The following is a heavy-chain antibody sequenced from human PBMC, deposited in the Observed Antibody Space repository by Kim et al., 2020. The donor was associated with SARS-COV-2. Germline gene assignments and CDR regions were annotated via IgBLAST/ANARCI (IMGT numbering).Heavy chain of an antibody. D-gene: IGHD3-9*01. CDR1: GGSISSSSYY. Sequence: SETLSLTCTVSGGSISSSSYYWGWIRQPPGKGLEWIGSIYYSGSTYYNPSLKSRVTISVDTSKNQFSLKLSSVTAADTAVYYCARHGFGEGYFYWLSPQYYYYYYGMDVWGEGTTVTVSS. V-gene: IGHV4-39*01. CDR2: IYYSGST. CDR3: ARHGFGEGYFYWLSPQYYYYYYGMDV. J-gene: IGHJ6*04.